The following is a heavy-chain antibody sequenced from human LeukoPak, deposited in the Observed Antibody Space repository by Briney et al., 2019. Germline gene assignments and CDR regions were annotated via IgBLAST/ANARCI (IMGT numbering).Heavy chain of an antibody. D-gene: IGHD3-16*01. CDR3: ASSITYNYYYYGMDV. Sequence: SVKVSCKASGGTFSSYAISWVRQAPGQGLEWMGRIIPILGIANYAQKFQGRVTITADKSTSTAYMELSSLRSEDTAVYYCASSITYNYYYYGMDVWGQGTTVTVSS. CDR1: GGTFSSYA. V-gene: IGHV1-69*04. CDR2: IIPILGIA. J-gene: IGHJ6*02.